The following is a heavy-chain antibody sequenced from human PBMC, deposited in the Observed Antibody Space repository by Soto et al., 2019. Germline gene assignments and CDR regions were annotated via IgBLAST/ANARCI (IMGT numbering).Heavy chain of an antibody. J-gene: IGHJ6*03. CDR3: ARRASIADPLYCYYMVV. V-gene: IGHV3-66*04. CDR1: GFTVSSNY. Sequence: EVQLVESGGGLVQPGGSLRLSCAASGFTVSSNYMSWVRQAPGKGLEWVSVIYRGGSTYYANSVKGRFTISRDNSKNTLYLQMNGLRAEDTAVYYCARRASIADPLYCYYMVVWGKGTTVTVSS. CDR2: IYRGGST. D-gene: IGHD6-6*01.